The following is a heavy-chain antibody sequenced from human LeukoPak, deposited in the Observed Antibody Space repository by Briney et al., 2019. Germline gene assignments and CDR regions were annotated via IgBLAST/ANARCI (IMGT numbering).Heavy chain of an antibody. CDR1: GYTFTSYD. D-gene: IGHD3-22*01. Sequence: ASVKVSCKASGYTFTSYDINWVRQAPGQGLEWMGWINPNSGGTNYAQKFQGRVTMTRDTSISTAYMELSRLRSDDTAVYYCAREGEVDTMIVGYYFDYWGQGTLVTVSS. V-gene: IGHV1-2*02. J-gene: IGHJ4*02. CDR2: INPNSGGT. CDR3: AREGEVDTMIVGYYFDY.